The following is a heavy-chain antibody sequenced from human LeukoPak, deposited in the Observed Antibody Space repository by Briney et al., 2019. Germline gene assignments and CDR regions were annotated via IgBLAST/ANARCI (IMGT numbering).Heavy chain of an antibody. Sequence: SVKVSCKASGGTFSSYAISWVRQAPGQGLEWMGGIIPIFGTANYAQKFQGRVTITADESTSTAYMELSSLRSEDTAVYYCARVERPDYYDSSDYYYGMDVWGQGTTVTVSS. D-gene: IGHD3-22*01. CDR1: GGTFSSYA. V-gene: IGHV1-69*13. CDR3: ARVERPDYYDSSDYYYGMDV. J-gene: IGHJ6*02. CDR2: IIPIFGTA.